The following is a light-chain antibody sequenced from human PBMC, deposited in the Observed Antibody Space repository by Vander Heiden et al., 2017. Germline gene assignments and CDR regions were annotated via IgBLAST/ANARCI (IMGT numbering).Light chain of an antibody. J-gene: IGKJ1*01. CDR2: AAS. V-gene: IGKV1-39*01. CDR3: QQSDSTPWT. Sequence: PMPKPPSSLTATVGDRGTITCRASQNNRSYLNWYQQKPGKAPKLLIYAASSLQSGVPSRFSGSGSGTDFTLTISSLQPEDFATYYCQQSDSTPWTFGQGTKVEIK. CDR1: QNNRSY.